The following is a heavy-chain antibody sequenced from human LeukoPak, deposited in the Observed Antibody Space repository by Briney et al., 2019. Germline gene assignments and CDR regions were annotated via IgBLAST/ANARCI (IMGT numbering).Heavy chain of an antibody. CDR3: AKEGGSSSRGGADY. V-gene: IGHV3-23*01. CDR2: ISGGGDGT. D-gene: IGHD6-6*01. J-gene: IGHJ4*02. CDR1: GFTFSSYA. Sequence: GGSLRLSCAASGFTFSSYAMSWVRQAPGKGLEWVSAISGGGDGTYYVDSVKGRFTISRDNSKSTLYLQMNSLRADDTAVYHCAKEGGSSSRGGADYWGQGTLVTVSS.